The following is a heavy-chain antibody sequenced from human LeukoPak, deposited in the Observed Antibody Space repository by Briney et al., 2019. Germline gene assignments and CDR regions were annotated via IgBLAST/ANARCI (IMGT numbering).Heavy chain of an antibody. J-gene: IGHJ4*02. CDR1: GFTFSSYA. Sequence: GGSLRLSCAASGFTFSSYAMSWVRQAPGKGLEWVSAISGSGGSTYYADSVKGRFTIPRDNSKNTLYLQMNSLRAEDTAVYYCAKPQIYYGSGSPFDYWGQGTLVTVSS. CDR3: AKPQIYYGSGSPFDY. CDR2: ISGSGGST. D-gene: IGHD3-10*01. V-gene: IGHV3-23*01.